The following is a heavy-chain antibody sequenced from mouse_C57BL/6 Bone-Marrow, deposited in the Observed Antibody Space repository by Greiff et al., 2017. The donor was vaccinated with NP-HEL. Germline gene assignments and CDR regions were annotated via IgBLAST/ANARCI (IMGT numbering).Heavy chain of an antibody. Sequence: QVQLQQSGAELVRPGDSVTLSCKASGYTFTDYEMHWVKQTPVHGLEWMGAIDPETGGTAYNQKFKGKAILTADKSSSTAYMKLRSLTAEDSAVYYCARCGMVTTRYFDVWGTGTAVTVSS. V-gene: IGHV1-15*01. J-gene: IGHJ1*03. D-gene: IGHD2-2*01. CDR3: ARCGMVTTRYFDV. CDR1: GYTFTDYE. CDR2: IDPETGGT.